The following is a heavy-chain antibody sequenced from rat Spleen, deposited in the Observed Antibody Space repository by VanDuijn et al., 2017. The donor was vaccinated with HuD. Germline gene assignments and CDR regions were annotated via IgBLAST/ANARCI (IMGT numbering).Heavy chain of an antibody. Sequence: EVRLVESGGGLVRPGRSLKLSCAASGFTFSDYTMAWVRQAPKKGLEWVATISYDGSSTYYRDSVKGRFTISRDNAKSTLYLQMDSLRSEDTATYYCARSVFDYWGQGVMVTVSS. J-gene: IGHJ2*01. CDR3: ARSVFDY. CDR2: ISYDGSST. CDR1: GFTFSDYT. V-gene: IGHV5-7*01.